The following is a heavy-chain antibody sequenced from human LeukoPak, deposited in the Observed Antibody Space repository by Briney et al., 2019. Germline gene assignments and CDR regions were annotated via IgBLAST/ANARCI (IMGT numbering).Heavy chain of an antibody. CDR1: GYTFTSYA. V-gene: IGHV7-4-1*02. J-gene: IGHJ3*02. CDR3: ARGSPLSHCSGGSCYSVRAFDI. D-gene: IGHD2-15*01. CDR2: INTNTGNP. Sequence: ASVKVSCKASGYTFTSYAMNWVRQAPGQGLEWMGWINTNTGNPTYAQGFTGRFVFSLDTSVSTAYLQISSLKAEDTAVYYCARGSPLSHCSGGSCYSVRAFDIWGQGTMVTVSS.